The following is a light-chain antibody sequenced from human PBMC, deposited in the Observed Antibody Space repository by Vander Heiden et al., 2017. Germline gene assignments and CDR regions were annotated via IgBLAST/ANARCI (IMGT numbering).Light chain of an antibody. V-gene: IGKV1-39*01. J-gene: IGKJ4*01. CDR2: AAS. CDR1: QYISNY. Sequence: DIQMTQSPSSLSASVGDRVTITCRASQYISNYLKWYQQKPGKAPKLLIYAASNLQSGVPSRFSGSGSGTDFTLTISSLQPEDFATYYCQQSFTTPLTFGGGTRWRSN. CDR3: QQSFTTPLT.